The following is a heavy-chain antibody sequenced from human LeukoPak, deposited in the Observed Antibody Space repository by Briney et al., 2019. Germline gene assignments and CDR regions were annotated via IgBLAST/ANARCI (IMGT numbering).Heavy chain of an antibody. V-gene: IGHV3-23*01. J-gene: IGHJ6*04. CDR1: GFTFSSYA. CDR3: ANDVGSSTTPDV. D-gene: IGHD2-15*01. CDR2: ISGSGGST. Sequence: GGSLRLSCAASGFTFSSYAMSWVRQAPGKGLEWVSTISGSGGSTYYADSVKGRFIISRDNSKNTLYLQMNSLRAEDTAVYYCANDVGSSTTPDVWGKGTTVAVSS.